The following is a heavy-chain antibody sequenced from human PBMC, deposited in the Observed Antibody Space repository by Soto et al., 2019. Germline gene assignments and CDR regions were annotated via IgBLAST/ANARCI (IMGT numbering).Heavy chain of an antibody. V-gene: IGHV1-46*01. CDR2: INPSGGGT. D-gene: IGHD4-17*01. CDR1: GYTFTSYY. Sequence: QVQLVQSGAEVKKPGASVKVSCKASGYTFTSYYMHWVRQAPGQGLEWMGIINPSGGGTSYAQKFQSRVTMTRDTSTSTVYMELSSLRSEDTAVYYCARDAYDYGDFAGIGYWGQGTLVTVSS. CDR3: ARDAYDYGDFAGIGY. J-gene: IGHJ4*02.